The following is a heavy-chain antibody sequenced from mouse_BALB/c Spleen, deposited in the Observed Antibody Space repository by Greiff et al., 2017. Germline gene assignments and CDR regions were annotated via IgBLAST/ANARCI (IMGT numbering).Heavy chain of an antibody. D-gene: IGHD5-1*01. V-gene: IGHV5-9-3*01. J-gene: IGHJ2*01. Sequence: EVKLVESGAGLVTPGGSLKISCAASGFTFSSYAMPWVRQTPEKRLEWVGTISSGGSYTYYPDSVKGRFTISRDNAKNTLYLHMSSLKSEDTAMYYCASVPDYFDYWGQGTTLTVSS. CDR3: ASVPDYFDY. CDR2: ISSGGSYT. CDR1: GFTFSSYA.